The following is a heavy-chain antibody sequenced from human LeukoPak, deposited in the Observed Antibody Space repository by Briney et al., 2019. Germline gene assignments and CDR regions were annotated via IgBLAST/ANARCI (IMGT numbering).Heavy chain of an antibody. CDR2: ISGSGGST. J-gene: IGHJ6*02. CDR1: GFTFSSYA. CDR3: AKSGSSWYYYGMDV. V-gene: IGHV3-23*01. D-gene: IGHD6-13*01. Sequence: GGSLRPSCAASGFTFSSYAMSWVRQAPGKGLEWVSAISGSGGSTYYADSVKGRFTISRDNSKNTLYLQMNSLRAEDTAVYYCAKSGSSWYYYGMDVWGQGTTVTVSS.